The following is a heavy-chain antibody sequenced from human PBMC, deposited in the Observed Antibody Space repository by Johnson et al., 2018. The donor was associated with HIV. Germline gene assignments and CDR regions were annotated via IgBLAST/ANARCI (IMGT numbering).Heavy chain of an antibody. CDR3: AKDTGGNSGSDAFDI. D-gene: IGHD4-23*01. V-gene: IGHV3-30*18. CDR2: IVFDGSNK. Sequence: QVQLVESGGGGVQPGRSLRLACAVSGFSFSDYGMHWVRQAPGKGLEWVAFIVFDGSNKYYGDSVKGRFTISRDTSKSTLYLQMNSLKTEDKALYYCAKDTGGNSGSDAFDIWGQGTLVTVSS. J-gene: IGHJ3*02. CDR1: GFSFSDYG.